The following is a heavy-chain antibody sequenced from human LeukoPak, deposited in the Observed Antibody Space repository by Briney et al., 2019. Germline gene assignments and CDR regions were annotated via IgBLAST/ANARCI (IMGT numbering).Heavy chain of an antibody. Sequence: GGSLRLSCAVSGFTFRTYGMHWVRQAPGKGLEWVTLISDDGNNKYYADSVKGRFTISRDNSKNTLYLQMNSLSAEDTAVYYCARAQKYSYDAFDIWGQGTMVTVSS. J-gene: IGHJ3*02. CDR2: ISDDGNNK. CDR3: ARAQKYSYDAFDI. V-gene: IGHV3-30*03. CDR1: GFTFRTYG. D-gene: IGHD4-11*01.